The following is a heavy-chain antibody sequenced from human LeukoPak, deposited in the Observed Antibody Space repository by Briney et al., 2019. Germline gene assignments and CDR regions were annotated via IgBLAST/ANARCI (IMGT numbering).Heavy chain of an antibody. Sequence: GGSLRLSCAASGVTISGYWMSWVRQAPGKGLEWVAHIKQDASEIYYVGSVKGRFTISRDNAKNSVFLQMNSLRAEDTAVYYCATDGGPFDNWGQGILVTVSS. CDR1: GVTISGYW. J-gene: IGHJ4*02. V-gene: IGHV3-7*01. CDR3: ATDGGPFDN. CDR2: IKQDASEI. D-gene: IGHD3-10*01.